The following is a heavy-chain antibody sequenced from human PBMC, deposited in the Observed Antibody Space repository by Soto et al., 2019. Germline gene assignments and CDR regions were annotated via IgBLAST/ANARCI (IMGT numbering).Heavy chain of an antibody. CDR2: INWNSGRI. CDR1: GFTFDDYA. J-gene: IGHJ6*02. D-gene: IGHD5-18*01. CDR3: AKDSLDRYSYGYSNYYYYYGMEV. Sequence: EVQLVESGGGLVQPGRSLRLSCAASGFTFDDYAMHWVRQAPGKGLECVSGINWNSGRIDYAESVKGRFTISRDNAKNAQYLQMNSLRTEETALYYCAKDSLDRYSYGYSNYYYYYGMEVWGQGTTVTVSS. V-gene: IGHV3-9*01.